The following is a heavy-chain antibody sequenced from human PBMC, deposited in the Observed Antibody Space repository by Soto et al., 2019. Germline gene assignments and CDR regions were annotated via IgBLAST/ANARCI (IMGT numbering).Heavy chain of an antibody. J-gene: IGHJ4*02. V-gene: IGHV1-3*05. CDR1: GYTFTSYA. CDR3: ARDTKYVGIDY. CDR2: INAGNGNT. D-gene: IGHD3-16*01. Sequence: QVQLVQSGAEEKKPGASVKVSCKASGYTFTSYAMHWVRQAPGQRLEWMGWINAGNGNTKYSQKFQGRVTITRDTSASTAYMELSSLRAEDTAVYYCARDTKYVGIDYWGQGTLVTVSS.